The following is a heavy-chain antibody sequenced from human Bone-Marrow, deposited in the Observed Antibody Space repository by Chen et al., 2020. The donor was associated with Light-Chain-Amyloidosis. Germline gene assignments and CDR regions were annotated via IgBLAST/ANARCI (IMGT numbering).Heavy chain of an antibody. CDR3: ARRRDGYNFDY. CDR1: GYTFPNYW. J-gene: IGHJ4*02. Sequence: EVQLEQSGPEVKKPGESLKISCTGSGYTFPNYWIGWVRQMPGKGLEWMGVIYPDDSEARYSPSFEGQVTISADKSITTAYLQWRSLKASDTAMYYCARRRDGYNFDYWGQGTLVTVSS. CDR2: IYPDDSEA. V-gene: IGHV5-51*01. D-gene: IGHD5-12*01.